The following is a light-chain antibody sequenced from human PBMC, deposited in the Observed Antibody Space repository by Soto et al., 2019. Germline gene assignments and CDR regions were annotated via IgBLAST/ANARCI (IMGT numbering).Light chain of an antibody. CDR3: QQYYSYPLT. V-gene: IGKV1-8*01. Sequence: AIRMTQSPSSLSASTGDRVTITCRASQVISSYLAWYQQKPGKATKLLIYAASTLQSGVPSRFSGSGSGTDFTLTISCLQSEDFATYYCQQYYSYPLTFGGGTKVEIK. CDR1: QVISSY. J-gene: IGKJ4*01. CDR2: AAS.